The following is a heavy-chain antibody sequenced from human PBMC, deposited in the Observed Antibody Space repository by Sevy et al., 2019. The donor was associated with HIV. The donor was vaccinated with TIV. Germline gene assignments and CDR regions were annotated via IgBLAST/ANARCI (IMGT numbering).Heavy chain of an antibody. D-gene: IGHD1-26*01. CDR3: AREAGINYYGQIDY. Sequence: ASVKVSCKASGYTFTDYYMHWVRQAPGQGLEWMGRINPYSGDTKYAQKFQGRVTMTRDTSISTAYMVLSGLRFDDTAVYYCAREAGINYYGQIDYWGQGSLVTVSS. CDR2: INPYSGDT. CDR1: GYTFTDYY. V-gene: IGHV1-2*06. J-gene: IGHJ4*02.